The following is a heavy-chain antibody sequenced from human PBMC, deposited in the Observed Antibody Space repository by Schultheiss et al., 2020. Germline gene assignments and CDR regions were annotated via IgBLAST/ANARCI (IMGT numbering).Heavy chain of an antibody. D-gene: IGHD1-26*01. CDR3: ARGRFSGSYFYFDY. V-gene: IGHV3-30-3*01. Sequence: GGSLRLSCAASGFTFSSYAMHWVRQAPGKGLEWVAVISYDGSNKYYADSVKGRFTISRDNSKNTLYLQMNSLRAEDTAVYYCARGRFSGSYFYFDYWGQGTLVTVSS. CDR2: ISYDGSNK. J-gene: IGHJ4*02. CDR1: GFTFSSYA.